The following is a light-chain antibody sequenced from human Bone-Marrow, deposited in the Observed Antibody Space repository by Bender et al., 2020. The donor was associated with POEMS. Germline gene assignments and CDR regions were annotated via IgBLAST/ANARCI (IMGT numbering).Light chain of an antibody. CDR2: DVG. CDR1: SGDVGDYNL. J-gene: IGLJ3*02. Sequence: QSALTQPASVSGSPGQSITISCTGTSGDVGDYNLVSWYQQHPGKAPRLMIYDVGKRPSGVSNRFSGSKSGNTASLTISGLQAEDGADYYCCSYAGSTTWVFGGGTKLTVL. CDR3: CSYAGSTTWV. V-gene: IGLV2-23*02.